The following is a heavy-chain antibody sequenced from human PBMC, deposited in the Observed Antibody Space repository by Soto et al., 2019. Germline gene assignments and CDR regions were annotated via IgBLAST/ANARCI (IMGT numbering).Heavy chain of an antibody. V-gene: IGHV4-59*05. D-gene: IGHD6-19*01. J-gene: IGHJ5*02. CDR3: ARHYSSGSRNWFDP. CDR1: GGSMSSYY. Sequence: PSETLSLTCTVSGGSMSSYYWTWIRQPAGKGLEWIGRVYSSGSTYYNPSLRSRVTISVDTSKNQFSLKLSSVTAADTAVFYCARHYSSGSRNWFDPWGQGTLVTVSS. CDR2: VYSSGST.